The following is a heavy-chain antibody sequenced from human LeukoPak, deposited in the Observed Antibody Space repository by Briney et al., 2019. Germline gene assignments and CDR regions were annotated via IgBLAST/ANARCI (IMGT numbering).Heavy chain of an antibody. V-gene: IGHV3-11*01. D-gene: IGHD3-22*01. J-gene: IGHJ4*02. CDR3: ARDFYDSSGYYN. Sequence: GGSLRLSCAASGFTFSDYYMSWIRQAPGKGLEWVSYISSSGSTIYYADSVRGRFTISRDNAKNSLYLQLNSLRAEDTAVYYCARDFYDSSGYYNWGQGTLVTVSS. CDR1: GFTFSDYY. CDR2: ISSSGSTI.